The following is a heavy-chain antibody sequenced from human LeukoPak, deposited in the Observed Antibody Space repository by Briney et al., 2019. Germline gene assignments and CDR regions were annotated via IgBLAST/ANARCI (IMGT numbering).Heavy chain of an antibody. J-gene: IGHJ5*02. V-gene: IGHV1-69*01. CDR3: ARGGVVAGPPVVFDP. Sequence: SVKVSCKASGGTFSSYAISWVRQAPGQGLEWMGGIIPIFGTANYAQKFQGRVTITADESTSTAYMELSSLRSEDTAVYYCARGGVVAGPPVVFDPWGQGTLVTVSS. CDR2: IIPIFGTA. D-gene: IGHD6-19*01. CDR1: GGTFSSYA.